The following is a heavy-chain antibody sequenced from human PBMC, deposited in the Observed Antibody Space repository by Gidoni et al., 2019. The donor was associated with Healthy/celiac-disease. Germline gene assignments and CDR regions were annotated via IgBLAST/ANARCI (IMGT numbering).Heavy chain of an antibody. CDR3: TLDPPTVTTSLGDAFDI. CDR2: IRSKAYGGTT. J-gene: IGHJ3*02. CDR1: GFTFGDYA. Sequence: EVQLVESGGGLVQPGRSLRLSCTASGFTFGDYAMSWVRQAPGKGLEWVGFIRSKAYGGTTEYAASVKGRFTISRDDSKSIAYLQMNSLKTEDTAVYYCTLDPPTVTTSLGDAFDIWGQGTMVTVSS. V-gene: IGHV3-49*04. D-gene: IGHD4-17*01.